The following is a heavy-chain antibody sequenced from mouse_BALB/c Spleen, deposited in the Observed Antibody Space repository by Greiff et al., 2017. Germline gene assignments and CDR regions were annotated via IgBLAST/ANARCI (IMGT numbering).Heavy chain of an antibody. Sequence: EVQLVESGPGLVKPSQSLSLTCTVTGYSITSDYAWNWIRQFPGNKLEWMGYISYSGSTSYNPSLKSRISITRDTSKNQFFLQLNSVTTEDTATYYCARPGSSYGFAYWGQGTLVTVSA. CDR3: ARPGSSYGFAY. CDR1: GYSITSDYA. V-gene: IGHV3-2*02. D-gene: IGHD1-1*01. CDR2: ISYSGST. J-gene: IGHJ3*01.